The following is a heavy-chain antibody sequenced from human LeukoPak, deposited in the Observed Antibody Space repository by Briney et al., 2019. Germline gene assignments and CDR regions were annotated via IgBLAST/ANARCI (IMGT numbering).Heavy chain of an antibody. Sequence: GGSMRLSCAASGFSFSSYGVHWVRQAPDKGLGWVAFIRSDGSNKYYADSVKGRFTISRDNSKNTLYLQMNSLRAEDTAVYYCALGYSFGDFDYWGQGTLVTVSS. D-gene: IGHD5-18*01. CDR3: ALGYSFGDFDY. CDR1: GFSFSSYG. V-gene: IGHV3-30*02. J-gene: IGHJ4*02. CDR2: IRSDGSNK.